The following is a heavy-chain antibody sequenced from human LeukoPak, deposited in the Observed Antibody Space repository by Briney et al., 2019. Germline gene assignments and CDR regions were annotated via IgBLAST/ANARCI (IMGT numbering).Heavy chain of an antibody. CDR1: GFTFSDYY. D-gene: IGHD4-23*01. V-gene: IGHV3-30*02. CDR2: IRYDGSNK. Sequence: GGSLRLSCAASGFTFSDYYMSWIRQAPGKGLEWVAFIRYDGSNKYYADSVKGRFTISRDNSKNTLYLQMNSLRAEDTAVYYCAKDHGGDGAFDIWGQGTMVTVSS. CDR3: AKDHGGDGAFDI. J-gene: IGHJ3*02.